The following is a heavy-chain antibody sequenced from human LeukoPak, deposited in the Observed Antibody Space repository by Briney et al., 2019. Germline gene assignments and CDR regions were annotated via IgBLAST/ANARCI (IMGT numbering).Heavy chain of an antibody. CDR3: AREGYYYFDY. V-gene: IGHV3-48*03. Sequence: GGSLRLSCAPSGFTFSSFEVIWVRQAPGKGLEWVSYISASGNTKYYADSVKGRFTVSRDNAKNSLYLQMNSLRAEDTAVYYCAREGYYYFDYWGQGTLVTVSS. D-gene: IGHD1-1*01. CDR2: ISASGNTK. CDR1: GFTFSSFE. J-gene: IGHJ4*02.